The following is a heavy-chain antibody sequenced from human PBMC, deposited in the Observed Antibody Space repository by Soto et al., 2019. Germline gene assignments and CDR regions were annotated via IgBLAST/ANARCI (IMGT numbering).Heavy chain of an antibody. V-gene: IGHV3-21*01. D-gene: IGHD5-12*01. CDR1: GFTFSSYS. J-gene: IGHJ4*02. CDR2: ISSSSSYI. CDR3: ARDTVHSGYDMIDY. Sequence: GGSLRLSCVASGFTFSSYSMNWVRQAPGKGLEWVSSISSSSSYIYYADSVKGRFTISRDNAKNSLYLQMNSLRAEDTAVYYCARDTVHSGYDMIDYWGQGTLVTVSS.